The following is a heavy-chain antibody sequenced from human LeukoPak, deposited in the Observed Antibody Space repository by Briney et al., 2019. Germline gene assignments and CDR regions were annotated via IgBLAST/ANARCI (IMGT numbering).Heavy chain of an antibody. V-gene: IGHV3-11*03. Sequence: PGGSLRLSCAASGFTFSDYYMSWIRQAPGKGLEWVSYISSSSSYTNYADSVKGRFTISRDNAKDSLYLQMNSLRAEDTAVYYCAKYVYGMDVWGQGTTVTVSS. CDR3: AKYVYGMDV. CDR1: GFTFSDYY. CDR2: ISSSSSYT. J-gene: IGHJ6*02. D-gene: IGHD3-16*01.